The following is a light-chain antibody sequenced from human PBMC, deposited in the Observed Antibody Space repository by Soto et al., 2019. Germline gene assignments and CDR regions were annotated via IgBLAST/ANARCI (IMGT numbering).Light chain of an antibody. V-gene: IGKV1-39*01. Sequence: DIQMTQSPSSLSASVGDTVTITCRASQSISSYLNWYQQQPGKAPKLLIYAASSLQSGVPSRFRGSGSGTDFTLTISTLQPEDSATYYCQQSYSTPVIFGQGTKLEI. CDR2: AAS. CDR3: QQSYSTPVI. CDR1: QSISSY. J-gene: IGKJ2*01.